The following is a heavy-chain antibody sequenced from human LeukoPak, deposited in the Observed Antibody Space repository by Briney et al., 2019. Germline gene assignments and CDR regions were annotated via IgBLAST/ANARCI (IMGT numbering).Heavy chain of an antibody. CDR1: GYTFTSYD. CDR2: MNPNSGNT. CDR3: ARDRPDEYYYGMDV. J-gene: IGHJ6*02. Sequence: ASVKVSCKASGYTFTSYDINWVRQATGQGLEWMGWMNPNSGNTGYAQKLQGRVTMTTDTSTSTAYMELRSLRSDDTAVYYCARDRPDEYYYGMDVWGQGTTVTVSS. V-gene: IGHV1-8*01.